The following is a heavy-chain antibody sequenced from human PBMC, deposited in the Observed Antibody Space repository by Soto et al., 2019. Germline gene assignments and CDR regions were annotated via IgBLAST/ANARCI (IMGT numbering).Heavy chain of an antibody. J-gene: IGHJ6*03. CDR3: ARERPKRYCSGGSCYSAPLDYYYYMDV. CDR2: ISGSGGST. D-gene: IGHD2-15*01. Sequence: GGSLRLSCAASGFTFSSYAMSWVRQAPGKGLEWVSAISGSGGSTYYADSVKGRFTISRDNSKNTLYLQMNSLRAEDTAVYYCARERPKRYCSGGSCYSAPLDYYYYMDVWGKGTTVTVSS. CDR1: GFTFSSYA. V-gene: IGHV3-23*01.